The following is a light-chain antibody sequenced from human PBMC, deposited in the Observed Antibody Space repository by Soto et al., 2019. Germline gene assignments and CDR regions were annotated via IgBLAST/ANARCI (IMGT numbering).Light chain of an antibody. CDR2: WAS. J-gene: IGKJ1*01. CDR3: QQYSSSPRT. Sequence: DIVMTQSPDSLAVSLGERATINCKSSQSVLSSSNNKNYLAWYQQRPGQPPKLLIYWASTRESGVPDRFSGSGSGTDFPLTITSLQAEDVAVYYCQQYSSSPRTFGQGTKVEIK. CDR1: QSVLSSSNNKNY. V-gene: IGKV4-1*01.